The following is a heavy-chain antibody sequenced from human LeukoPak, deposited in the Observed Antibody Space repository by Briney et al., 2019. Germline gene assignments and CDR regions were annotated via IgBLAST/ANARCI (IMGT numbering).Heavy chain of an antibody. Sequence: PSQTLSLTCAVSGGSVSSGGYSWSCIRQPPGKGLEWIGYIYHSGSTYYNPSLKSRVTISVDRSKNQFSLNLSSVTAADTAVYYCARYYYASSGYFRYFDSWGQGTLVTVSS. CDR1: GGSVSSGGYS. CDR3: ARYYYASSGYFRYFDS. V-gene: IGHV4-30-2*01. D-gene: IGHD3-22*01. J-gene: IGHJ4*02. CDR2: IYHSGST.